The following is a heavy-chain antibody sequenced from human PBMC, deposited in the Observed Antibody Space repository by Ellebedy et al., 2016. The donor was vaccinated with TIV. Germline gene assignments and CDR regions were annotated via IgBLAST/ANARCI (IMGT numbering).Heavy chain of an antibody. J-gene: IGHJ5*02. Sequence: GESLKISCTASGFTFSRRWMVCVRQAPGKGLEWVANIKEDETEKYYAESVKGRFTISRDNAKNSLYLEMKSLRAEDTALYYCAGYGWPANFDPWGQGTLVTVSS. V-gene: IGHV3-7*01. CDR1: GFTFSRRW. CDR3: AGYGWPANFDP. CDR2: IKEDETEK. D-gene: IGHD6-13*01.